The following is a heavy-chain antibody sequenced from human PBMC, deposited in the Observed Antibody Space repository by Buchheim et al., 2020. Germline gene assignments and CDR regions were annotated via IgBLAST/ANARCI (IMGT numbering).Heavy chain of an antibody. V-gene: IGHV3-7*01. CDR2: IKQDGSDK. CDR3: ARYSSSSPVNV. D-gene: IGHD6-6*01. Sequence: EVQLVESGGGLVQPGGSLRLSCATSGFTFSVYWMSWVRQVPGKGLEWMANIKQDGSDKHYVDSVKGRFTISRDNAKNSLYLQMNSLRADDTAIYYCARYSSSSPVNVWGQGTL. CDR1: GFTFSVYW. J-gene: IGHJ4*02.